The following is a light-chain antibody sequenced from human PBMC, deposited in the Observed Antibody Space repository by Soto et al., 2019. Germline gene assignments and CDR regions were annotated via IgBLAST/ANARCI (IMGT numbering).Light chain of an antibody. CDR1: SGSVSTSYY. J-gene: IGLJ3*02. CDR3: VPYMGSGPWV. V-gene: IGLV8-61*01. Sequence: QTVVTQEPSFSVSPGGTVTLTCGLSSGSVSTSYYPSWYQQTPGQAPRTLIYSTNTRSSGVPDRFSGSILGNKAALTITGAQADDESDYYCVPYMGSGPWVFGGGTKLTVL. CDR2: STN.